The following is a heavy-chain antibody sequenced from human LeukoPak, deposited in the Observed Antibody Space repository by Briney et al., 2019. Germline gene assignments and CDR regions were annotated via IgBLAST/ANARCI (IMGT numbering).Heavy chain of an antibody. CDR2: ISYDGSNK. Sequence: GGSLRLSCAASGFTFSSYAMHWVRQAPGKGLEWVGVISYDGSNKYYADSVKGRFTISRDNSKNSLYMQMNSLRAEDTAVYYCATETGKWLRFLARESRYYYCYYTDVWGKGTTVTISS. CDR3: ATETGKWLRFLARESRYYYCYYTDV. CDR1: GFTFSSYA. V-gene: IGHV3-30*04. D-gene: IGHD5-12*01. J-gene: IGHJ6*03.